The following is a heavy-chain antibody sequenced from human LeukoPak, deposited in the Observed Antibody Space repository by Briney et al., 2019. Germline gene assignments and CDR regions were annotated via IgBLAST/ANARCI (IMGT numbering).Heavy chain of an antibody. D-gene: IGHD1-1*01. J-gene: IGHJ3*02. Sequence: PSETLSLTCAVYVGSFSGYYWTWICQSPGEGLEWIGDINQSGTTNYNASLKSRVTISVDTSKNQFSLKLNSVTAADTAVYYCARGGQRNWRDAFDIWGQGTMVTVSS. CDR2: INQSGTT. CDR1: VGSFSGYY. V-gene: IGHV4-34*01. CDR3: ARGGQRNWRDAFDI.